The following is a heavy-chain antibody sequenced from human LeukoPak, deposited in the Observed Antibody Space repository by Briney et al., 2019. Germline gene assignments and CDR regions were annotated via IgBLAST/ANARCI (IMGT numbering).Heavy chain of an antibody. J-gene: IGHJ4*02. Sequence: GGSLRLSCAASGFTFSSYAISWVRQAPGKGLEWVSAISGSGGSTYYADSVKGRFTISRDNSKNTLYLQMNSLRAEDTAVYYCAKDRICTNGVCFFDYWGQGTLVTVSS. D-gene: IGHD2-8*01. CDR3: AKDRICTNGVCFFDY. V-gene: IGHV3-23*01. CDR2: ISGSGGST. CDR1: GFTFSSYA.